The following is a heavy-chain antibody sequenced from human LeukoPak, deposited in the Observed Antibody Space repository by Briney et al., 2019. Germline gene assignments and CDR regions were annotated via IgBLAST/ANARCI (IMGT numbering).Heavy chain of an antibody. V-gene: IGHV1-69*01. D-gene: IGHD6-13*01. CDR1: GGTFSSYA. Sequence: SVKVSCKASGGTFSSYAISWERQAPGQGLEWMGGIIPIFGTANYAQKFQGRVTITADESTSTAYMELSSLRSEDTAVYYCARVRIAAAGGMDVWGQGTTVTVSS. CDR2: IIPIFGTA. J-gene: IGHJ6*02. CDR3: ARVRIAAAGGMDV.